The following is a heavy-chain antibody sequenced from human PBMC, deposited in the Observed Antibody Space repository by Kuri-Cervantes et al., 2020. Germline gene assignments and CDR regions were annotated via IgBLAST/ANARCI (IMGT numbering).Heavy chain of an antibody. V-gene: IGHV1-69*13. Sequence: SVKVSCKASGGTFGSYIINWVRQAPGQGLEWMGGIIPIFGTANYAQKFQGRVTITADESTSTAYMELSSLRSEDTAVYYCARWVETVNWFDPWGQGTLVTVSS. J-gene: IGHJ5*02. CDR1: GGTFGSYI. D-gene: IGHD4-11*01. CDR3: ARWVETVNWFDP. CDR2: IIPIFGTA.